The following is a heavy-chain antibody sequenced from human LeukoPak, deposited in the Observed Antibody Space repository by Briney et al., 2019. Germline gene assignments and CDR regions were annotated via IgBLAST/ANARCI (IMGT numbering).Heavy chain of an antibody. V-gene: IGHV3-7*01. CDR2: IKQDASEK. D-gene: IGHD3-16*01. CDR1: GFIFNNFW. Sequence: GGSLRLSCAASGFIFNNFWMTWVGQAPGKGLEWVANIKQDASEKYYVDSVKGRFTISRDNAKNSLSLQMTSLRAEDTAVYYCARTLTGSFDIWGQGTMVTVSS. J-gene: IGHJ3*02. CDR3: ARTLTGSFDI.